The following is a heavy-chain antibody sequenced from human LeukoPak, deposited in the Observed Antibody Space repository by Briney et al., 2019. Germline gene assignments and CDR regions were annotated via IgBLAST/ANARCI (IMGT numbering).Heavy chain of an antibody. CDR3: ARRAAAVGTYYMDV. J-gene: IGHJ6*03. D-gene: IGHD6-13*01. CDR2: IYYSGGT. CDR1: GGSISDYY. V-gene: IGHV4-59*01. Sequence: SETLSLTCTVSGGSISDYYWTWIRQPPGKGLEWIGYIYYSGGTNYNPSVKSRVTLSVDTSKNQFSLKLSSVTAADTAVYYCARRAAAVGTYYMDVWGKGTTATVSS.